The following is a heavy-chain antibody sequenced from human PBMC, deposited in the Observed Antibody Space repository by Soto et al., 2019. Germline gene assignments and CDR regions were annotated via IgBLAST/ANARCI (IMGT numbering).Heavy chain of an antibody. D-gene: IGHD6-13*01. Sequence: SETLSLTCAVYGGSFSGYYWSWIRQPPGKGLEWIGEINHSGSTNYNPSLKSRVTISVDTSKNQFSLKLSSVTAADTAVYYCAILRYSSSWYHNNWFDPWXQGTLVT. V-gene: IGHV4-34*01. CDR1: GGSFSGYY. CDR3: AILRYSSSWYHNNWFDP. J-gene: IGHJ5*02. CDR2: INHSGST.